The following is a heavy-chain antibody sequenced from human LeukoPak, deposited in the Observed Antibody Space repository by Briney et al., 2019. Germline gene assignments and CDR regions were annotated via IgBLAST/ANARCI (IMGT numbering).Heavy chain of an antibody. CDR3: AKEGRSDYGENY. CDR2: ISGSGGST. Sequence: PGGSLRLSCAASGFTFTSYAMSWVRQAPGEGLEWVSAISGSGGSTYYAHSVKGRFTISRDNSKNTLYLQMNSLGAEDTAVYYCAKEGRSDYGENYWGQGTLGTVSS. D-gene: IGHD4-17*01. V-gene: IGHV3-23*01. CDR1: GFTFTSYA. J-gene: IGHJ4*02.